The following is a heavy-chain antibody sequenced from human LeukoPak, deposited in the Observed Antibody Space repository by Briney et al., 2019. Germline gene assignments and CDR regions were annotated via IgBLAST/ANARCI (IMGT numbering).Heavy chain of an antibody. V-gene: IGHV4-34*01. CDR2: INHSGST. D-gene: IGHD3-10*01. CDR1: GGSFSGYY. J-gene: IGHJ4*02. CDR3: ASSSRHYYYGSGSQYYFDY. Sequence: PSETLSLTCAVHGGSFSGYYWSWIRQPPGQGLEWIGEINHSGSTNYNPSLKSRVTISVDTAKSQFSLKLSSVTAADTAVYYCASSSRHYYYGSGSQYYFDYWGQGTLVTFSS.